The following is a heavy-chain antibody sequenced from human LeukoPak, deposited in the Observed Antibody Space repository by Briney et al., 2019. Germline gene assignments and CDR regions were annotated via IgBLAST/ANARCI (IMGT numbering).Heavy chain of an antibody. V-gene: IGHV3-30-3*01. CDR3: AKVGPGAARDY. CDR2: ISYDGNDK. J-gene: IGHJ4*02. CDR1: GFTFSSYA. D-gene: IGHD2-15*01. Sequence: GGSLRLSCAASGFTFSSYAMHWVRQAPGKGLEWVAVISYDGNDKNSADSVKGRFTISRDNSKKTLYLQMSSLRAEDTAVYYCAKVGPGAARDYWGQGTLVTVSS.